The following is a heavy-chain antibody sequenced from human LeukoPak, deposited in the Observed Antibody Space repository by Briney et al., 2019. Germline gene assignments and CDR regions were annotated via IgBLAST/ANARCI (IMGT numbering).Heavy chain of an antibody. CDR1: GFIFSTYG. V-gene: IGHV3-30*02. Sequence: GGSLRLSCAASGFIFSTYGMHWVRQAPGKGLEWVAFIRYDGSKKYYADSVKGRFTISRDNSKNTLYLQMNSLRAEDTAVYYCAKDRRPNSYNSRWLDYWGQGTLITVSS. CDR2: IRYDGSKK. D-gene: IGHD6-13*01. CDR3: AKDRRPNSYNSRWLDY. J-gene: IGHJ4*02.